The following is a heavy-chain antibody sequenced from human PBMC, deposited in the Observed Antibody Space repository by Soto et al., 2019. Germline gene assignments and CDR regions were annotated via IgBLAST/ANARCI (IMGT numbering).Heavy chain of an antibody. CDR1: GFTFIDHY. CDR3: TRGGTVSTNYYDLMAG. CDR2: ARNKANSYTT. J-gene: IGHJ6*02. V-gene: IGHV3-72*01. D-gene: IGHD4-4*01. Sequence: GGSLRLSCAASGFTFIDHYMDWVRQAPGKGLEWVGRARNKANSYTTVYAASVRGRFSISRDDSQNSLFLQMNSLRTEDTAVYYCTRGGTVSTNYYDLMAGGGQGTTVTVSS.